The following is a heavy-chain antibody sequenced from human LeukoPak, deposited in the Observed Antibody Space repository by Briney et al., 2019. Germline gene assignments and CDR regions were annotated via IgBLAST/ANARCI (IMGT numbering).Heavy chain of an antibody. J-gene: IGHJ4*02. CDR3: ARHGVSGTTYSPFDY. D-gene: IGHD1-7*01. V-gene: IGHV4-38-2*02. CDR1: GYSIRTSHY. Sequence: SETLSLTCTVSGYSIRTSHYWGWIRQSPGEGLEWIGNIYRSGTTYYNPSLESRVTISVDTSKNQFSLKLSSVTAADTAVYYCARHGVSGTTYSPFDYWGQGTLVTVSS. CDR2: IYRSGTT.